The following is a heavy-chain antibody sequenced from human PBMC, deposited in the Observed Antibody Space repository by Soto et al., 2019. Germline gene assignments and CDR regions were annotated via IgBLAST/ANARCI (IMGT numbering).Heavy chain of an antibody. CDR2: VYYSGGT. D-gene: IGHD4-17*01. CDR1: NDSISSYY. Sequence: SETLSLTCTVSNDSISSYYWSWIRQPPGKGLEWIGYVYYSGGTKYNPSLKSRLTMSLDMSKKQFSLRLTSVTAADTAVYFCARTARMTTMIDYWGQGTQVTVSS. J-gene: IGHJ4*02. CDR3: ARTARMTTMIDY. V-gene: IGHV4-59*01.